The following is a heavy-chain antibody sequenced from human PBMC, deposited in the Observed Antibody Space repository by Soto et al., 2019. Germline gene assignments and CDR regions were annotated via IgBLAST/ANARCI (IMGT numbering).Heavy chain of an antibody. Sequence: QVQLQQWGAGLLKPSETLSLTCAVYGGSFSGYYWSWIRQPPGQGLEWIGEINHSGSTNYNPSLKCRVTISVGTSKKQLSLKLSSVNAADTAVYYCARGYSSSWYAKTKQGDDAFDIWGQGTMVTVSS. D-gene: IGHD6-13*01. CDR1: GGSFSGYY. V-gene: IGHV4-34*01. CDR3: ARGYSSSWYAKTKQGDDAFDI. J-gene: IGHJ3*02. CDR2: INHSGST.